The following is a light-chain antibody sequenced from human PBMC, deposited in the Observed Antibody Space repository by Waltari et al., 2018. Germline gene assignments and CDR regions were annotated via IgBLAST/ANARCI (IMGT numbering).Light chain of an antibody. CDR2: DVS. CDR3: SSYTSGTTVV. V-gene: IGLV2-14*01. J-gene: IGLJ2*01. CDR1: SSDVGGYNY. Sequence: QSALTQPASVSGSPGQSITISCTGTSSDVGGYNYVSWYQQHPGNAPKLMISDVSKRPPVVSKRCSGSTSGNAASLTISGLQAEDEADYYCSSYTSGTTVVFGGGTKLTVL.